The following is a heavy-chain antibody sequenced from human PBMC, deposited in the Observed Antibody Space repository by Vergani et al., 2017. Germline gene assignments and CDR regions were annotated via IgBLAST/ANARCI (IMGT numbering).Heavy chain of an antibody. J-gene: IGHJ4*02. V-gene: IGHV1-46*03. CDR3: ARGDDGILTGYRY. Sequence: QVQVVQSGAEVKKSGASVKVSCKTSGYTLSNYYMHWVRQAPGQGLEWMGIINPSGGHTNYAQKFQGRVTMTRDTSTSTVYMELSSLRSEDTAIYYCARGDDGILTGYRYWGQGTLVTVSA. D-gene: IGHD3-9*01. CDR1: GYTLSNYY. CDR2: INPSGGHT.